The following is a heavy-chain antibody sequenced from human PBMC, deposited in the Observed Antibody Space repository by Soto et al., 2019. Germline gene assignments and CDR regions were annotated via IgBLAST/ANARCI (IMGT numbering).Heavy chain of an antibody. D-gene: IGHD2-2*01. Sequence: LRLSCVVSGFTFNNYGINWVRQAPGKGLEWVSTVSKSDYTYYSDSVKGRFTISRDNAKNSVSLQMNTLRAEDTAVYYCAREDSIIIPAVSDFWGQGTLVTVSS. CDR1: GFTFNNYG. CDR2: VSKSDYT. V-gene: IGHV3-21*01. J-gene: IGHJ4*02. CDR3: AREDSIIIPAVSDF.